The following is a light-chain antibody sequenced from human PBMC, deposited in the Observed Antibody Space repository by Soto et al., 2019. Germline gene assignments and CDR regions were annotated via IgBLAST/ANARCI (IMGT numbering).Light chain of an antibody. J-gene: IGLJ2*01. CDR3: SSYENNNTLV. Sequence: QSALTQPASVSGSPGQSITISCTGNSSDVGYYTFDSWYQQHPGKAPKLMIYDVSNRPSGVSNRFSGSKSGNTASLTISGLHAEDEAKYYCSSYENNNTLVFGGGTKLTVL. CDR2: DVS. V-gene: IGLV2-14*03. CDR1: SSDVGYYTF.